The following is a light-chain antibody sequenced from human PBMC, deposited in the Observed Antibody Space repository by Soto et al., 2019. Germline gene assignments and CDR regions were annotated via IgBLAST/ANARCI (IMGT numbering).Light chain of an antibody. J-gene: IGKJ3*01. CDR2: GAS. CDR3: EQYNNWRPFT. V-gene: IGKV3-15*01. Sequence: DIVLTQSPATLSVSLGERVSLSCRASQIISSNLAWYQQKPGQIPRLLIYGASARAAGIPASFSSSGSGTEFTLTISSLQSEDFAVYYCEQYNNWRPFTFGPGTKVDV. CDR1: QIISSN.